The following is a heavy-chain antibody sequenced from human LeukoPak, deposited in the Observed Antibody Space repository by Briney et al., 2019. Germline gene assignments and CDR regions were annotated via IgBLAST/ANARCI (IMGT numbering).Heavy chain of an antibody. Sequence: PSQTLSLTCAVSGASISRGGYSWSWIRQPSGKGLEWIGCIYHDGSTYYNPSLRSRVALSVDTSKNQISLRLNSVTAADTAVYYCARWSSGSYYYVDYWGQGTLVTVSS. CDR2: IYHDGST. J-gene: IGHJ4*02. V-gene: IGHV4-30-2*01. CDR3: ARWSSGSYYYVDY. D-gene: IGHD3-22*01. CDR1: GASISRGGYS.